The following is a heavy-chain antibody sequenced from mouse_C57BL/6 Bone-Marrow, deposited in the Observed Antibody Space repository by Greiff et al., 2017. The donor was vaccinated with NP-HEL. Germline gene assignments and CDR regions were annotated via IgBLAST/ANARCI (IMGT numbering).Heavy chain of an antibody. D-gene: IGHD2-2*01. CDR3: TRYGYDLWAMDY. J-gene: IGHJ4*01. V-gene: IGHV1-5*01. CDR2: IYPGNSDT. Sequence: VHVKQSGTVLARPGASVKMSCKTSGYTFTSYWMHWVKQRPGQGLEWIGAIYPGNSDTSYNQKFKGKAKLTAVTSASTAYMELSSLTNEDSAVYYCTRYGYDLWAMDYWGQGTSVTVSS. CDR1: GYTFTSYW.